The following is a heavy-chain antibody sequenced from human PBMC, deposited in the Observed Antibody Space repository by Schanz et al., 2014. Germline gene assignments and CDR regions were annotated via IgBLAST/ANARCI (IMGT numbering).Heavy chain of an antibody. Sequence: QVQLVQSGGEVKTPGASVKVSCKASGYTFTNYGVSWVRQAPGQGLEWVAWISPYNGNTAYAQNLKGRVRMTTDTSPATAYMELRSLTSDDTAVYYCARDRVYRFLKGENRFYFDYWGQGTLVIVSS. D-gene: IGHD3-3*01. CDR2: ISPYNGNT. J-gene: IGHJ4*02. V-gene: IGHV1-18*01. CDR3: ARDRVYRFLKGENRFYFDY. CDR1: GYTFTNYG.